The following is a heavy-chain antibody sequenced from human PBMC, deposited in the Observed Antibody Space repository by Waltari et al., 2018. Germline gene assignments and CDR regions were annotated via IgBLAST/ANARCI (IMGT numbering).Heavy chain of an antibody. V-gene: IGHV1-2*02. CDR2: INCNNGDR. D-gene: IGHD5-12*01. Sequence: QVQLMQSGAEVKKPGASVKVSCQTYGFTFTSYHMHWVRQAPGQGLEWMGWINCNNGDRGYAQKFRGRVTLTRETSLSTIYMEMNRLTSDDTAVYYCAREDIVATKVFDDWGHGTLVTVSS. CDR3: AREDIVATKVFDD. CDR1: GFTFTSYH. J-gene: IGHJ4*01.